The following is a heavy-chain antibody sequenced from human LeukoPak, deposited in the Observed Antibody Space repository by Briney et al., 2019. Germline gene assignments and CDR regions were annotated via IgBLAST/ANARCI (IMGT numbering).Heavy chain of an antibody. CDR1: GGSVSSYY. Sequence: SESLSLTCTVSGGSVSSYYWSWIRQPPGRGLEWIGYLSHSGSSDSNPSLKSRVTILVDTSKNQFSLKLTSVTAADTAVYYCARARYANAWRAFDIWGQGTMVTVSS. CDR3: ARARYANAWRAFDI. CDR2: LSHSGSS. V-gene: IGHV4-59*02. D-gene: IGHD2-2*01. J-gene: IGHJ3*02.